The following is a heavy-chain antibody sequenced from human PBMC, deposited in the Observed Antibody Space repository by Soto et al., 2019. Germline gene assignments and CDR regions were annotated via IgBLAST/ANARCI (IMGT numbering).Heavy chain of an antibody. Sequence: EVQLVESGGGLVQPGGSVKLSCAVSGFTFSSHAMNWVRQAPGKGLEWVAYIHGTRSIIYYADSVKGRFTISRDNAKNSLHLQMDSLRDEDTALYYCARDARNADYDYWGQGTLVTVSS. CDR2: IHGTRSII. V-gene: IGHV3-48*02. CDR3: ARDARNADYDY. J-gene: IGHJ4*02. CDR1: GFTFSSHA. D-gene: IGHD3-16*01.